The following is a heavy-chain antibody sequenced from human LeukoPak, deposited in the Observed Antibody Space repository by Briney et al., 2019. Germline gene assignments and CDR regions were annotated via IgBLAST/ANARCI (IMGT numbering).Heavy chain of an antibody. CDR3: ARDRANYVGYGMDV. J-gene: IGHJ6*02. CDR1: GGSIRSHY. CDR2: IYYSGST. Sequence: SETLSLTCTVSGGSIRSHYWSWIRQPPGKGLEWIGYIYYSGSTNYNPSLKSRVTISVDTSKNQFSLKLSYVTAADTAVYYCARDRANYVGYGMDVWGQGTTVTVSS. V-gene: IGHV4-59*11. D-gene: IGHD3-16*01.